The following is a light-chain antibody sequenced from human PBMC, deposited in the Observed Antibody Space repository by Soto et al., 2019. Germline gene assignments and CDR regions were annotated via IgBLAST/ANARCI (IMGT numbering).Light chain of an antibody. CDR3: ATWDNSLSGWL. J-gene: IGLJ3*02. CDR2: SDD. CDR1: TSNIGSNP. V-gene: IGLV1-44*01. Sequence: QSILTQTPSASGTPGQTITISCSGATSNIGSNPVGWFQQLPGTAPRLLIYSDDQRPSGVPDRISGSKSGTSASLAIRGLQSEDQADYSCATWDNSLSGWLFGGGTKLTVL.